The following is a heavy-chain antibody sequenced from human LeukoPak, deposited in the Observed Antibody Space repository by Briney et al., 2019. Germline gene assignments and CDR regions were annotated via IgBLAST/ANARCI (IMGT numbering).Heavy chain of an antibody. V-gene: IGHV1-46*01. CDR3: AREDGGQQPFDY. J-gene: IGHJ4*02. CDR2: INPSGGST. Sequence: GASVKVSCKASGYTFTSYYMHWVRQAPGQGLEWMGIINPSGGSTSYAQKFQGRVTMTRDMSTSTVYMELSSLRSEDTAVYYCAREDGGQQPFDYWGQGTLVTVSS. D-gene: IGHD6-13*01. CDR1: GYTFTSYY.